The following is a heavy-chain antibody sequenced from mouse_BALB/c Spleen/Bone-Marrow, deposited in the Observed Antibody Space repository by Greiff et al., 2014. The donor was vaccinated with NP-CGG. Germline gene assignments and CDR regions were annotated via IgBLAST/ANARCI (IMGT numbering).Heavy chain of an antibody. CDR2: IWAGGGT. CDR3: VSELGGFAY. CDR1: GFSLNNYG. V-gene: IGHV2-9*02. J-gene: IGHJ3*01. Sequence: VKVVESGPGLVAPSQSLSISCTVSGFSLNNYGVHWVRQPPGKGLEWLGVIWAGGGTNYNSTLMSRLSVIKDNSKSQVFLKMNSLQTDDTAMYYCVSELGGFAYWGQGTLVTVSA.